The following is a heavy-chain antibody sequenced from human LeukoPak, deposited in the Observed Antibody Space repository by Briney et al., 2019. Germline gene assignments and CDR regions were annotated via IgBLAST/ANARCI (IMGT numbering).Heavy chain of an antibody. CDR2: SIPIFDTS. CDR1: GGTFSSYS. Sequence: ASVRVSCKASGGTFSSYSICWVRPAPGQGLEWMGRSIPIFDTSNYAQNFQGRVTISAGKSTGTAYMELNNLRPGDTAVYYCVRDYDTSGPQKNYFDFWGQGTLVTVSS. V-gene: IGHV1-69*06. D-gene: IGHD3-22*01. J-gene: IGHJ4*02. CDR3: VRDYDTSGPQKNYFDF.